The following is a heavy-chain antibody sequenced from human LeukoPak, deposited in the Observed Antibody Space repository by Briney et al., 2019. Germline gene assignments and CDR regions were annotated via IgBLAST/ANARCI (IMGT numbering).Heavy chain of an antibody. CDR1: GFTFSSYA. CDR2: ISGSGGST. V-gene: IGHV3-23*01. J-gene: IGHJ4*02. CDR3: AKDSAKQWFGELPVDY. Sequence: GGSLRLSCAASGFTFSSYAMSWVRHAPGKGLEWVSAISGSGGSTYYADSVKGRFTISRDNSKNTLYLQMNSLRAEDTAVYYCAKDSAKQWFGELPVDYWGQGTLVTVSS. D-gene: IGHD3-10*01.